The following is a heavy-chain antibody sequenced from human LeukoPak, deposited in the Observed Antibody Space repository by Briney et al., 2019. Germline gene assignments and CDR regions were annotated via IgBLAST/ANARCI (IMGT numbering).Heavy chain of an antibody. D-gene: IGHD1-1*01. Sequence: GGSLRLSCAASGFTFSSYSMNWVRQAPGKGLEWVSSISISSSYIYYSDSLRGRFTISRDNAKNSLFLQMNSLRGEDTAVYYCARCTTGKTFGSLREIKKSREIDYWGQGTLVTVSS. V-gene: IGHV3-21*01. CDR3: ARCTTGKTFGSLREIKKSREIDY. CDR1: GFTFSSYS. J-gene: IGHJ4*02. CDR2: ISISSSYI.